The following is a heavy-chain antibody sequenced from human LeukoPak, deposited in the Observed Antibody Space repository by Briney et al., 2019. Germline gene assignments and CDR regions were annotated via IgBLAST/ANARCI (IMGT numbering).Heavy chain of an antibody. CDR3: AREYRHFYCSSTSCYSSSWFDP. J-gene: IGHJ5*02. Sequence: VASVKVSCKASGYTFTSYGISWVRQAPGQGLEWMGWISAYNGNTNYAQKLQGRVTMTTDTSTSTAYMELRSLRSDDTAVYYCAREYRHFYCSSTSCYSSSWFDPWGQGTLVTVSS. D-gene: IGHD2-2*02. CDR2: ISAYNGNT. CDR1: GYTFTSYG. V-gene: IGHV1-18*01.